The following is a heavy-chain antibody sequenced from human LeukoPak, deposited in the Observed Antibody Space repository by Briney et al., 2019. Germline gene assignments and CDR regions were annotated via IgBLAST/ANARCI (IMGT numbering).Heavy chain of an antibody. V-gene: IGHV3-33*01. CDR1: GFTFSSYG. CDR3: ARGSPDNVFDY. D-gene: IGHD3-10*01. CDR2: IWYDGSKK. J-gene: IGHJ4*02. Sequence: GGSLRLSCAASGFTFSSYGMHWVRQAPGKGLEWVAVIWYDGSKKYYADSVKGRFTISRDNSKNTLYLQMNSLRVEDTAVYYCARGSPDNVFDYWGQGTLVTVSS.